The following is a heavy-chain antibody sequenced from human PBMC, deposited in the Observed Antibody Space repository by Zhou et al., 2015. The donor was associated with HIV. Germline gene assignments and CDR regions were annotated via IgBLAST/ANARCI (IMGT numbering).Heavy chain of an antibody. J-gene: IGHJ2*01. Sequence: EVQLVESGGGLVQPGRSLRLSCAASGFTFNGHAMHWVRQAPGKGLEWVSGIYWNSGDRDYADSVKGRFAISRDNTKNSLYLQMNSLRAEDTAIYYCARRDRLPDNWYFDLWGRGTLVTVSS. V-gene: IGHV3-9*01. CDR3: ARRDRLPDNWYFDL. CDR1: GFTFNGHA. CDR2: IYWNSGDR.